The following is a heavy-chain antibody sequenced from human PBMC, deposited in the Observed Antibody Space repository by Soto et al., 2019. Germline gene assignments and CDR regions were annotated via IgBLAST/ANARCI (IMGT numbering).Heavy chain of an antibody. J-gene: IGHJ4*02. V-gene: IGHV3-23*01. CDR1: IFTFSSYA. CDR2: ISGGGSNT. Sequence: SCAASIFTFSSYAMSWVRQAPGKGLEWVSAISGGGSNTYYADSVKGRFTISRDNSKNTLYLQMNSLRAEDTTVYYCAKDVGASLPYFFDYWGQGTLVTVSS. CDR3: AKDVGASLPYFFDY. D-gene: IGHD1-26*01.